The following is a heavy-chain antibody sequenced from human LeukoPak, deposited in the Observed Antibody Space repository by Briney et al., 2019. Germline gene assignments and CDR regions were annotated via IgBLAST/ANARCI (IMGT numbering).Heavy chain of an antibody. CDR1: GYTXTGYY. CDR2: INPNSGGT. V-gene: IGHV1-2*02. CDR3: ARDLHRYSSYYFDY. J-gene: IGHJ4*02. D-gene: IGHD5-18*01. Sequence: GASVKVSCKASGYTXTGYYMHWVRQAPGQGLEWMGWINPNSGGTNYAQKFQGRVTMTRDTSISAAYMELSRLRSDDTAVYYCARDLHRYSSYYFDYWGQGTLVTVSS.